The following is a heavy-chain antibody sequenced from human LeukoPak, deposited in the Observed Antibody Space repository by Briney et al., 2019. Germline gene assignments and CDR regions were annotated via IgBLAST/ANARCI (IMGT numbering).Heavy chain of an antibody. J-gene: IGHJ4*01. CDR1: GFTFSDYW. D-gene: IGHD6-13*01. CDR2: IKQDGSDK. Sequence: GGSLRLSCAVSGFTFSDYWMNWVRQAPGKGLEWVPSIKQDGSDKSYVDSVKGRFTISRDNAKNSLYLQMSSLRVEDTAVYYCARDGTAAGLYFDLWGQGTLVTVSS. CDR3: ARDGTAAGLYFDL. V-gene: IGHV3-7*01.